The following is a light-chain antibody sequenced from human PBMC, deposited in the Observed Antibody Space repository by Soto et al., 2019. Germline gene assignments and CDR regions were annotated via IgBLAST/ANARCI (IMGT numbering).Light chain of an antibody. Sequence: TIXSRASQTISNYLNWYQQKPGKAPKLLIFAASNLKSGVPSRFSGSGSGTDFTFTINSLQPEDIGTYYCQHYSSSLITFGQGGGVEIK. V-gene: IGKV1-33*01. CDR1: QTISNY. CDR2: AAS. CDR3: QHYSSSLIT. J-gene: IGKJ5*01.